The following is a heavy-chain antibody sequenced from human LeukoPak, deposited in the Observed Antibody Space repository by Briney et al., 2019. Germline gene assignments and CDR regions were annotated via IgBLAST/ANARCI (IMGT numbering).Heavy chain of an antibody. V-gene: IGHV3-74*01. CDR3: AKSPVSSCRGSFCYPFDY. CDR2: INSDGSST. Sequence: GGSLRLSCAASGFTFTRYGMSWVRQAPGKGLVWVSRINSDGSSTSYADSVKGRFTISRDNSRNTLYLQMNTLRAEDTAVYFCAKSPVSSCRGSFCYPFDYWGQGNLVTVSS. CDR1: GFTFTRYG. D-gene: IGHD2-15*01. J-gene: IGHJ4*02.